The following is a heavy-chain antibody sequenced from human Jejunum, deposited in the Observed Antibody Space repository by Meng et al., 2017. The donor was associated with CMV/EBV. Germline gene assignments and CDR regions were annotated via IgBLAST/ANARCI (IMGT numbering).Heavy chain of an antibody. CDR2: IRQDGSDK. D-gene: IGHD6-19*01. Sequence: SGFTFSMYWMSGVRQAPGYGLEWLANIRQDGSDKYYGDSVRGRFTISRDNTKNSLYLQMNSLRAEDTAVYSCARSAPYVYSSPGVWGQGTTVTVSS. J-gene: IGHJ6*02. CDR3: ARSAPYVYSSPGV. V-gene: IGHV3-7*01. CDR1: GFTFSMYW.